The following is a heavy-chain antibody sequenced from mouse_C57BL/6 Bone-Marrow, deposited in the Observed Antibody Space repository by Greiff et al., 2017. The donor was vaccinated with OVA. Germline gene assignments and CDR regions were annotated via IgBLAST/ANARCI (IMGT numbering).Heavy chain of an antibody. CDR1: GYTFTSYW. CDR3: AREDYFDY. J-gene: IGHJ2*01. Sequence: VQLQQPGAELVRPGSSVKLSCKASGYTFTSYWMHWVKQRPIQGLEWIGNIDPPDSETHYNQKFKDKATLTVDKSSSTAYMQLSSLTSEDSAVYYCAREDYFDYWGQGTTLTVSS. V-gene: IGHV1-52*01. CDR2: IDPPDSET.